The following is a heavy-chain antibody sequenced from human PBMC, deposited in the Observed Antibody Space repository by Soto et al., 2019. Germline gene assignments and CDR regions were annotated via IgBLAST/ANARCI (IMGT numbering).Heavy chain of an antibody. D-gene: IGHD2-2*01. V-gene: IGHV1-3*01. CDR3: ARGYQLKWYYYGMDV. Sequence: QVQLVQSGAEVKKPGASVKVSCKASGYTFTTYAMHWVRQAPGQRLEWMGWINAGNGDTKHSQKFQGRVTFTRDTSASTAYMELSSLRSEDTAVYYCARGYQLKWYYYGMDVWGQGTSVTVSS. CDR2: INAGNGDT. CDR1: GYTFTTYA. J-gene: IGHJ6*02.